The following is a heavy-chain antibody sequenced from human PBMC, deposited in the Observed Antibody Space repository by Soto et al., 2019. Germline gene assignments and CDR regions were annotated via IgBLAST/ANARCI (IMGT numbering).Heavy chain of an antibody. CDR2: IDPSDSQT. V-gene: IGHV5-10-1*01. J-gene: IGHJ4*02. CDR1: GYSFAGYW. Sequence: GESLEISCKGSGYSFAGYWITWVRQKPGKGLEWMGRIDPSDSQTYYSPSFRGHVTISATKSITTVFLQWSSLRASDTAMYYCARQIYDSDTGPNFQYYFDSWGQGTPVTVSS. CDR3: ARQIYDSDTGPNFQYYFDS. D-gene: IGHD3-22*01.